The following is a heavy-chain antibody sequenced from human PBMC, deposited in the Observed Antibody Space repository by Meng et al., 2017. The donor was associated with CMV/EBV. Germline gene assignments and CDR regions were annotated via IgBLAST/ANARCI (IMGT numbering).Heavy chain of an antibody. CDR3: ARELGSGSSEDYYYGMDV. CDR2: IYSGGST. CDR1: GFTVSSNY. V-gene: IGHV3-53*01. Sequence: GESLKISCAASGFTVSSNYMSWVRQAPGKGLEWVSVIYSGGSTYYADSVKGRFTISRVNSKNTLYLQMNSLRAEDTAVYYCARELGSGSSEDYYYGMDVWGQGTTVTVSS. J-gene: IGHJ6*02. D-gene: IGHD3-10*02.